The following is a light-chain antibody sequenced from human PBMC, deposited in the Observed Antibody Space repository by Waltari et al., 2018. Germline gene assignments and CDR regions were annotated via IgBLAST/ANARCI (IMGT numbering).Light chain of an antibody. CDR1: QGVSRF. J-gene: IGKJ1*01. Sequence: SCRASQGVSRFFAGYQQKPGQAPRLLIYGASSRATGVPDSFSGSGSGTDFSLTISRLEPEDFAVYYCQHYVRLPVSFGQGTKVEIK. V-gene: IGKV3-20*01. CDR3: QHYVRLPVS. CDR2: GAS.